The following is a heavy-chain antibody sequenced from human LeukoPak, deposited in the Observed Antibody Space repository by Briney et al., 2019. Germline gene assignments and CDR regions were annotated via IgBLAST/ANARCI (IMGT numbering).Heavy chain of an antibody. Sequence: PGGSLRLSCAASGFTFSSYSMNWVRQAPGKGLEWVSYISSSSSAIYYADSVKGRFTISRDNAKNSLYLQMNSLRAEDTAVYYCARDQGSDILTGYYRSLDYWGQGTLVTVSS. CDR1: GFTFSSYS. CDR2: ISSSSSAI. CDR3: ARDQGSDILTGYYRSLDY. J-gene: IGHJ4*02. D-gene: IGHD3-9*01. V-gene: IGHV3-48*01.